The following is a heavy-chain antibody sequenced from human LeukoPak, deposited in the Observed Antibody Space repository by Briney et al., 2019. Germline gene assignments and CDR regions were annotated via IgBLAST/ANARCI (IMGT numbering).Heavy chain of an antibody. Sequence: ASVKVSCKASGYTFTSYGISWVRQAPGQGLERMGWISAYNGNTNFAQKLQDRVTMTTDTSTSTAYMELRSLRSDDTAVYYCARAEKPNWGNYYYYCMDVWGKGTTVTVSS. CDR2: ISAYNGNT. CDR1: GYTFTSYG. CDR3: ARAEKPNWGNYYYYCMDV. V-gene: IGHV1-18*01. J-gene: IGHJ6*03. D-gene: IGHD7-27*01.